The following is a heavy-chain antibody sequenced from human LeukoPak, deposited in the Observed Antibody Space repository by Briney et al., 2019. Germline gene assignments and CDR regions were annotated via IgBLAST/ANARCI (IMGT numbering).Heavy chain of an antibody. V-gene: IGHV7-4-1*02. D-gene: IGHD3-22*01. CDR2: INTNTGNP. J-gene: IGHJ6*02. CDR1: GYTFTSYA. Sequence: AASVNVSFTASGYTFTSYAMNWVRQAPGQGLEWMGWINTNTGNPTYAQGFTGRFVFSLDTSVSTAYLQISSLKAEDTAVYYCARSHEVVVITSTYYYYYGMDVWGQGTTVTVSS. CDR3: ARSHEVVVITSTYYYYYGMDV.